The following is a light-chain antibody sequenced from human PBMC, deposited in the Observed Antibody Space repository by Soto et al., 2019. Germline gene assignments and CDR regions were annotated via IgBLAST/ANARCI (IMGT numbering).Light chain of an antibody. CDR3: QQIYSAPLT. CDR1: QNIRSR. Sequence: DFQMTQSPSTLSASVGDRVTITCRASQNIRSRLAWFQQKPGKAPKLLIYAASSLQSGVPSRFSGSGSETEFTLSISSLQPEDFATYFCQQIYSAPLTFGGGTKVDIK. CDR2: AAS. J-gene: IGKJ4*01. V-gene: IGKV1-39*01.